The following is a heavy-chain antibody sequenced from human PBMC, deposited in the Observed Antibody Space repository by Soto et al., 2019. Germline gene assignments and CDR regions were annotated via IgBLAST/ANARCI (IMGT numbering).Heavy chain of an antibody. CDR2: IIPIFGTA. CDR3: ARSEGYYDSSGYLELDY. D-gene: IGHD3-22*01. CDR1: GGTFSMYA. V-gene: IGHV1-69*13. J-gene: IGHJ4*02. Sequence: SVKVSCKASGGTFSMYAISWVLQSPVRWLDWMGGIIPIFGTANYAQKFQGRVTITADESTSTAYMELSSLRSEDTAVYYCARSEGYYDSSGYLELDYWGQGTLVTVSS.